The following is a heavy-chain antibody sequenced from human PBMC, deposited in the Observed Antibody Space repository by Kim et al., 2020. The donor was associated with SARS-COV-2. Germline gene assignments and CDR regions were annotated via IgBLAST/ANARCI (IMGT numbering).Heavy chain of an antibody. V-gene: IGHV3-23*01. CDR1: GFTFSSYA. J-gene: IGHJ3*02. CDR3: AKDFWGYGTLVRSAFDI. CDR2: ISGSGGST. D-gene: IGHD3-10*02. Sequence: GSLRLSCAASGFTFSSYAMSWVRQAPGKGLEWVSAISGSGGSTYYADSVKGRFTISRDNSKNTLYLQMNSLRAEDTAVYYCAKDFWGYGTLVRSAFDIWGQGTMVTVSS.